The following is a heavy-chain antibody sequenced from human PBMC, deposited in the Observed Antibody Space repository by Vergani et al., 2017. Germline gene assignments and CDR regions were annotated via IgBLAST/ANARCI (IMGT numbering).Heavy chain of an antibody. D-gene: IGHD1-26*01. V-gene: IGHV4-38-2*02. CDR1: GYSINRGYY. CDR2: IYDSGTT. CDR3: ARSWEIHIMDFDY. J-gene: IGHJ4*02. Sequence: QVQLQESGPGLVKPSETLSLTCTVSGYSINRGYYWGWIRQPPGKGLEWIASIYDSGTTYYNPSLKSRVTISVDTSKNQFSLKLSSVTAADTAVYYCARSWEIHIMDFDYWGQGTLVTVSS.